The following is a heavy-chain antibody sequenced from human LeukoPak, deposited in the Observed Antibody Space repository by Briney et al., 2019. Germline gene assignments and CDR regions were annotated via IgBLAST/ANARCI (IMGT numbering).Heavy chain of an antibody. V-gene: IGHV3-23*01. CDR3: TTWVGAHFDF. CDR2: IDGPTFRT. Sequence: GESLQISCAASGFTFSNYAMHWVRQAPGKGLEWVSTIDGPTFRTHYADSVMGRFTISRDNSKNTLYLQMNSLRAEDTAVYFCTTWVGAHFDFWGQGTLVTVSS. J-gene: IGHJ4*02. D-gene: IGHD1-26*01. CDR1: GFTFSNYA.